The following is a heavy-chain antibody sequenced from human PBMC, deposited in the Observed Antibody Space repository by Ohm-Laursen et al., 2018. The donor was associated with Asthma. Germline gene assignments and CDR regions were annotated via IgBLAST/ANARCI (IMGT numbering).Heavy chain of an antibody. J-gene: IGHJ4*02. CDR3: ARDSGGTFDY. CDR1: GFTFSNYA. CDR2: ISGAGGST. Sequence: SLRLSCTASGFTFSNYAMSWVRQAPGQGPEWVSAISGAGGSTNYADSVKGRFTISRDNAKNTLYLQVNSLRAEDTAVYYCARDSGGTFDYWGQGTLVTVSS. V-gene: IGHV3-23*01. D-gene: IGHD6-19*01.